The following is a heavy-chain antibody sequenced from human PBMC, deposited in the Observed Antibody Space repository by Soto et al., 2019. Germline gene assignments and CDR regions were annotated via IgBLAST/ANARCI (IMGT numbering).Heavy chain of an antibody. CDR2: INAGNGNT. CDR1: GYTFTSYA. Sequence: ASVKVSCKASGYTFTSYAMHWVRQAPGQRLEWMGWINAGNGNTKYSQKFQGRVTITRDTSASTAYMELSSLRSEDTAEYYCASMLLWFGEPRGWFDPWGQGTLVTVSS. J-gene: IGHJ5*02. D-gene: IGHD3-10*01. CDR3: ASMLLWFGEPRGWFDP. V-gene: IGHV1-3*01.